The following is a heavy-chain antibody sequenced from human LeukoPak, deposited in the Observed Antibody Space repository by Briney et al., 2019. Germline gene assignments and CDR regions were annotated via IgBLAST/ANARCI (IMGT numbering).Heavy chain of an antibody. D-gene: IGHD3-22*01. CDR2: INHSGST. J-gene: IGHJ1*01. V-gene: IGHV4-34*01. Sequence: SETLSLTCAVYGGSFSGYYWSWIRQPPGKGLEWIGEINHSGSTNYNPSLKSRVTISVDTSKNQFSLKLSSVTAADTAVYYCARHEGDRYYYDSSGYYFPDWGQGTLVTVSS. CDR1: GGSFSGYY. CDR3: ARHEGDRYYYDSSGYYFPD.